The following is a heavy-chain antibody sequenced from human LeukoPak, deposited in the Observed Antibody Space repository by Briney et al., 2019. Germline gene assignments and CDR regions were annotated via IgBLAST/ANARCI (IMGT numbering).Heavy chain of an antibody. V-gene: IGHV3-48*04. J-gene: IGHJ4*02. CDR3: ATDSPETAAFDY. CDR2: IVGSSSNI. CDR1: GFSFSTYS. Sequence: GGSLRLSCTASGFSFSTYSMNWVRQAPGKGLEWVSYIVGSSSNIYYAASVKGRFTISRDNAKNSLYLQMDSLRAEDTAVYYCATDSPETAAFDYWGQGTLVTVSS. D-gene: IGHD1-1*01.